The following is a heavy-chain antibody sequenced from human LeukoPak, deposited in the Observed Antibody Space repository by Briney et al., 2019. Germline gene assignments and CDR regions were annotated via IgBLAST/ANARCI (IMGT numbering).Heavy chain of an antibody. Sequence: GGSLRLSCAASGFTFSSYSMNWVRQAPGKGLEWVTSISSSSSYIYYADSVKGRFTISRDNAKNSLYLQMNSLRAEDTAVYYCAREGQLWLIFRDLDYWGQGTLVTVSS. D-gene: IGHD5-18*01. V-gene: IGHV3-21*01. CDR1: GFTFSSYS. CDR3: AREGQLWLIFRDLDY. CDR2: ISSSSSYI. J-gene: IGHJ4*02.